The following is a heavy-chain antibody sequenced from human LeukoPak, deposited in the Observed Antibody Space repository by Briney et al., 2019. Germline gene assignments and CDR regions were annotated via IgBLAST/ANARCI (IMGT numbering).Heavy chain of an antibody. CDR2: IHAGGST. CDR1: GGSIRSGSYY. D-gene: IGHD5-18*01. V-gene: IGHV4-61*02. Sequence: PSQTLSLTCTVSGGSIRSGSYYWSWIRQPAGKGLEWIGRIHAGGSTNYNPSLKSRVTISADTSKNQFSLKLSSVTAADTAVYYCARDRRGYSLTWGQGTLVTVSS. CDR3: ARDRRGYSLT. J-gene: IGHJ5*02.